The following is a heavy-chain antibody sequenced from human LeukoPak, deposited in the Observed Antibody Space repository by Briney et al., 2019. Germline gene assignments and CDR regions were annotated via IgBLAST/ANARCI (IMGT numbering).Heavy chain of an antibody. CDR3: ARRAGDYSHPYDY. CDR1: GFSFSNYA. J-gene: IGHJ4*02. D-gene: IGHD3-22*01. V-gene: IGHV3-23*01. CDR2: ISGSGGST. Sequence: AGGSLRLSCAASGFSFSNYAMSWVRQAAGKGLEWVSDISGSGGSTYYADSVKGRFTISRDNSKNTLYLQMNTLRAEDTAVYYCARRAGDYSHPYDYWGQGTLVTVSS.